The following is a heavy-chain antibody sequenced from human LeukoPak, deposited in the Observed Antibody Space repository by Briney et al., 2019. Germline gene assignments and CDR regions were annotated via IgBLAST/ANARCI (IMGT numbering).Heavy chain of an antibody. CDR3: AREVSGAHYYYYDVDV. J-gene: IGHJ6*02. CDR1: GYTFTGYY. D-gene: IGHD1-14*01. CDR2: INPNSGGT. Sequence: ASVKVSCKASGYTFTGYYMHWVRQAPGQGLEWMGWINPNSGGTNYAQKFQGRVTMTRDTSISTAYMELSRLRSDDTAVYYCAREVSGAHYYYYDVDVWGQGTTVTVSS. V-gene: IGHV1-2*02.